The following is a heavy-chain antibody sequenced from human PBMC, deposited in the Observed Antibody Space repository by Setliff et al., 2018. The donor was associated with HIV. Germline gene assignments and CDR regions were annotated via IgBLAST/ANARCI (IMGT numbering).Heavy chain of an antibody. CDR1: GFSISTGHY. D-gene: IGHD3-10*01. CDR3: ARQPPLSALQVWFGDY. CDR2: VYHSGST. Sequence: PSETLSLTCTVSGFSISTGHYWGWVRQSPGKGLEWIGSVYHSGSTYYAASLKSRVTISVDTSKNQFSLKLTSVTAADTAVYYCARQPPLSALQVWFGDYWGQGTPVTVSS. V-gene: IGHV4-38-2*02. J-gene: IGHJ4*02.